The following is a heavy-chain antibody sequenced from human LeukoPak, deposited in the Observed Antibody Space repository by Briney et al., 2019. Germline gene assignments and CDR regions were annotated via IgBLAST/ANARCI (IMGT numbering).Heavy chain of an antibody. CDR2: TYYSGST. V-gene: IGHV4-59*11. CDR1: GGSISSHY. J-gene: IGHJ4*02. Sequence: SETLSLTCTVSGGSISSHYWSWIRQPPGKGLEWIGYTYYSGSTNYNPSLKSRVTISVDTSRNQFSLKLSSVTAADTAVYYCAREEDAVDYWGQGTLVTVSS. CDR3: AREEDAVDY.